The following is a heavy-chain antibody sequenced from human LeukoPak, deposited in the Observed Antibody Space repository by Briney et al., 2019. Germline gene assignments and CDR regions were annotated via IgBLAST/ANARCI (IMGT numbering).Heavy chain of an antibody. CDR1: GFTFSSYW. V-gene: IGHV3-74*01. CDR2: INSDGSST. D-gene: IGHD5-24*01. CDR3: ASGRGWLQPDY. Sequence: TGGSLRLSCAASGFTFSSYWMHWVRQAPGKGLVWVSRINSDGSSTSYADSVKGRFTISRDNAKNTLYLQMNSLRAEDTAVYYCASGRGWLQPDYWGQGTLVTVSS. J-gene: IGHJ4*02.